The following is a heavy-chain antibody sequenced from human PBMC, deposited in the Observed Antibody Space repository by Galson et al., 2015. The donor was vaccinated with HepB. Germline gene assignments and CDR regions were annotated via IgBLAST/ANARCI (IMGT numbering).Heavy chain of an antibody. CDR1: GFTFSNYA. J-gene: IGHJ6*02. CDR3: ARGGGLLTGYRGMDV. CDR2: ISGSGGST. V-gene: IGHV3-23*01. Sequence: SLRLSCAASGFTFSNYAMSWVRQAPGKGLEWVSAISGSGGSTYYADSVKGRFTISRDNSKNTLYLQMNSLRVEDTALYFCARGGGLLTGYRGMDVWGQGTTVTVSS. D-gene: IGHD3-9*01.